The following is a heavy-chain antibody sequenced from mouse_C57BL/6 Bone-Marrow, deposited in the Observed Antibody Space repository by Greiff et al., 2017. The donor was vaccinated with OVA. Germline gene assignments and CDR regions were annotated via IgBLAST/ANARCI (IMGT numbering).Heavy chain of an antibody. Sequence: EVQRVESGGGLVKPGGSLKLSCAASGFTFSDYGMHWVRQAPEKGLEWVAYISSGSSTIYYADTVKGRFTISRDNATSTPFLQMTSLRSEDTAMYYCAKGVYSNYNYAMDYWGQGTSVTVSS. V-gene: IGHV5-17*01. CDR2: ISSGSSTI. CDR1: GFTFSDYG. D-gene: IGHD2-5*01. J-gene: IGHJ4*01. CDR3: AKGVYSNYNYAMDY.